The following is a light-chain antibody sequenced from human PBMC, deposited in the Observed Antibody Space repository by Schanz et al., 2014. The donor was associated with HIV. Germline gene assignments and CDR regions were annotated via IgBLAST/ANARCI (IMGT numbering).Light chain of an antibody. Sequence: EIVMTQSPVTLSVAPGEKATLSCRASERIRTKLAWYQQKPGQAPRLLIYGAFSRATGIPDRFSGSGSGTDFTLTISRLEPEDFAVYYCQQYGDSRRTFGQGTKVEIK. V-gene: IGKV3-20*01. CDR1: ERIRTK. CDR2: GAF. CDR3: QQYGDSRRT. J-gene: IGKJ1*01.